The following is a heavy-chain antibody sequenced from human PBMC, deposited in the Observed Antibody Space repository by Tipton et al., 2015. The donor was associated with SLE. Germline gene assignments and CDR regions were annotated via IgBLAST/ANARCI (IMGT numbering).Heavy chain of an antibody. Sequence: LRLSCAVSGGSISSGGYSWSWIRQPPGKGLEWIGYIYHSGSTYYNPSLKSRVTISVDRSKNQFSLKLSSVTAADTAVYYCARGGRVVPAANYFDYWGQGTLVTVSS. CDR3: ARGGRVVPAANYFDY. D-gene: IGHD2-2*01. V-gene: IGHV4-30-2*01. CDR2: IYHSGST. CDR1: GGSISSGGYS. J-gene: IGHJ4*02.